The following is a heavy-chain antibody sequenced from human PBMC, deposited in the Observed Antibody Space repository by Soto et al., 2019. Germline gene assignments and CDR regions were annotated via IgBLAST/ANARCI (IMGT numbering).Heavy chain of an antibody. CDR1: GFTFSDYY. J-gene: IGHJ3*02. CDR2: ISSSGSTI. Sequence: GGSLRLSCAASGFTFSDYYMSWIRQAPGKGLEWVSYISSSGSTIYYADSVKGRFTISRDNAKNSLYLQMNSLRAEDTAVYYCARALKDDFWSGYADAFDIWGQGTMVTVSS. V-gene: IGHV3-11*01. D-gene: IGHD3-3*01. CDR3: ARALKDDFWSGYADAFDI.